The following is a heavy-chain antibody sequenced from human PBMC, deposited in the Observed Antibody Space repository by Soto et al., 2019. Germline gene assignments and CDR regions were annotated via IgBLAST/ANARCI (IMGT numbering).Heavy chain of an antibody. CDR1: GFTFSSYE. CDR3: ARAGSGWDLYYFAY. D-gene: IGHD6-19*01. V-gene: IGHV3-48*03. J-gene: IGHJ4*02. Sequence: GGYPGLSCAASGFTFSSYEMNWVRQVPGKGLEWVSYINNGGHTIYYADSVKGRFTISRDNAKDSLYLQMNSLRAEDTALYYCARAGSGWDLYYFAYWGKG. CDR2: INNGGHTI.